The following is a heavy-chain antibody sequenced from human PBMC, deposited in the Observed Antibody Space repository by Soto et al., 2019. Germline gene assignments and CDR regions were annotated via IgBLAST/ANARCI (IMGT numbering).Heavy chain of an antibody. CDR1: VFTFSYFF. CDR3: ARDYSSSGGMDV. D-gene: IGHD6-6*01. V-gene: IGHV3-30*03. J-gene: IGHJ6*02. Sequence: QAVGSLRRSCSFSVFTFSYFFIHLFLQAPVNWLWWVSFMSNYLINKSYSYSLKFLFTISIYNSKNSLYLQMNSLRAEDTAVYYCARDYSSSGGMDVWGQGKTVNV. CDR2: MSNYLINK.